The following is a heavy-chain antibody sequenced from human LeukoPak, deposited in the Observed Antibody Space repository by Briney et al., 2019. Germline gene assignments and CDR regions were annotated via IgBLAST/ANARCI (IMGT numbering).Heavy chain of an antibody. CDR3: ARTRYGDY. J-gene: IGHJ4*02. D-gene: IGHD4-17*01. CDR1: GFSFSSFA. V-gene: IGHV3-23*01. CDR2: IGGSGGNT. Sequence: GGSLRLSCAASGFSFSSFAMNWVRQAPGKGLEWVSTIGGSGGNTYYADSVKGRFTISRDNPKNTLYLQMNSLRAEDTAVYYCARTRYGDYGGQGTLVTVSS.